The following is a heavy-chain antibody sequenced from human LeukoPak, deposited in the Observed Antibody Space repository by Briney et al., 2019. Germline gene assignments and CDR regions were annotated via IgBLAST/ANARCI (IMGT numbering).Heavy chain of an antibody. D-gene: IGHD1-26*01. CDR2: INPSGGST. CDR1: GYTLTELS. Sequence: ASVKVSCKVSGYTLTELSMHWVRQAPGQGLEWMGIINPSGGSTSYAQKFQGRVTMTRDTSTSTVYMELSSLRSEDTAVYYCARGTSVVPTTDYWGQGTLVTVSS. CDR3: ARGTSVVPTTDY. J-gene: IGHJ4*02. V-gene: IGHV1-46*01.